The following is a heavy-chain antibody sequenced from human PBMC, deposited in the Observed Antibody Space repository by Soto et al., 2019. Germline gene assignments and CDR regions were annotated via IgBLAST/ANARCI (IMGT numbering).Heavy chain of an antibody. J-gene: IGHJ3*02. CDR1: GFTFSSYW. V-gene: IGHV3-74*01. CDR2: INGDGSIT. Sequence: GGSLRLSCAASGFTFSSYWMHWVRQAPGKGLVWVSRINGDGSITTYADSVKGRFTISRDNAKNTLYLQMNSLRAEDTAVYYCCPEVFDIWGQGTMVTVSS. CDR3: CPEVFDI.